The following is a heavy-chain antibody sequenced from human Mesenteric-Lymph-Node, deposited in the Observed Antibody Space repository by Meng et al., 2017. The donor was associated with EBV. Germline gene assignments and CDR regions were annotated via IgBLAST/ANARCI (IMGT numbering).Heavy chain of an antibody. J-gene: IGHJ5*02. CDR1: GGSISSSNW. D-gene: IGHD3-10*01. CDR3: AGDPRDETMVQGVSWFDP. Sequence: QVQLQESGPGLVKPSGTLSLTCAVSGGSISSSNWWSWVRQPPGKGLEWIGEIYHSGSTNYNPSLKSRVTISVDKSKNQFSLKLSSVTAADTAVYYCAGDPRDETMVQGVSWFDPWGQGTLVTVSS. CDR2: IYHSGST. V-gene: IGHV4-4*02.